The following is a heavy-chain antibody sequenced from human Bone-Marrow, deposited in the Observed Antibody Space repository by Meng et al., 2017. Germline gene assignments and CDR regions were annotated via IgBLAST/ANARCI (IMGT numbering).Heavy chain of an antibody. Sequence: SETLSLTCTVSGGSISSYYWSWIRQPPGKGLEWIGNIYYSGSTTYNPALESRVTTTVNTSKNQFSLKLSSVTAADTAVYYCAGVYDSSGPISVGAFDVWGQGTMVTVSS. CDR1: GGSISSYY. J-gene: IGHJ3*01. CDR2: IYYSGST. V-gene: IGHV4-59*01. CDR3: AGVYDSSGPISVGAFDV. D-gene: IGHD3-22*01.